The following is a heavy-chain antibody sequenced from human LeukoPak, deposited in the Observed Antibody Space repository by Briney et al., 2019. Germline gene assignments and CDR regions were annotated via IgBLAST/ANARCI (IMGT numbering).Heavy chain of an antibody. Sequence: PGGSLRLSCTASGFAFSSYAMSWVRQAPGVGLEWVSAIDGGGGRTWHADSVRGRFTISRDNSKNTLYLQMNSLRAEDTAVYYCARDRATYSSSSRNWFDPWGQGTLVTVSS. CDR2: IDGGGGRT. J-gene: IGHJ5*02. CDR1: GFAFSSYA. V-gene: IGHV3-23*01. CDR3: ARDRATYSSSSRNWFDP. D-gene: IGHD6-6*01.